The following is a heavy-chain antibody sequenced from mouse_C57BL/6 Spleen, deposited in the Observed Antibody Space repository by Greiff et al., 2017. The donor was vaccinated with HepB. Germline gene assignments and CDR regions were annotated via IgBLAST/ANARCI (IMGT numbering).Heavy chain of an antibody. CDR3: TRIRPHYFDY. CDR1: GYTFTDYE. J-gene: IGHJ2*01. D-gene: IGHD6-1*01. CDR2: IDPETGGT. V-gene: IGHV1-15*01. Sequence: QVHVKQSGAELVKPGASVKISCKASGYTFTDYEMHWVKQTPVHGLEWIGAIDPETGGTAYNQKFKGKAILTADKSSSTAYMELRSLTSEDSAVYYCTRIRPHYFDYWGQGTTLTVSS.